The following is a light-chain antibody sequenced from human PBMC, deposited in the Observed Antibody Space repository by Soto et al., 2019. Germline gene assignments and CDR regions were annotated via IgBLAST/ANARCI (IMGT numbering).Light chain of an antibody. V-gene: IGKV3-15*01. CDR1: QTVSSN. CDR2: GAS. Sequence: EIVMTQSPATLSVSPGERATLSCRASQTVSSNLAGYQQTPGQAPSLLIHGASTRATGVPARFSGSGSGTEFTLTITSLQSEDFAVYYCQQYHNWPPQYTFGQGTKLQIK. J-gene: IGKJ2*01. CDR3: QQYHNWPPQYT.